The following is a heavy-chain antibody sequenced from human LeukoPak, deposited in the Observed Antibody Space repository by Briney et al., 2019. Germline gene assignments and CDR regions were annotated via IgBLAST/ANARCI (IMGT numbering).Heavy chain of an antibody. CDR3: ARSPRGSGYYYVSRSFDY. D-gene: IGHD3-22*01. CDR1: GYTFTGYY. J-gene: IGHJ4*02. Sequence: ASVKVSCKASGYTFTGYYMHWVRQAPGQGLEWMGWINPNSGGTNYAQKFQGRVTMTRDTSISTAYMGLSRLRSDDTAVYYCARSPRGSGYYYVSRSFDYWGQGTLVTVSS. CDR2: INPNSGGT. V-gene: IGHV1-2*02.